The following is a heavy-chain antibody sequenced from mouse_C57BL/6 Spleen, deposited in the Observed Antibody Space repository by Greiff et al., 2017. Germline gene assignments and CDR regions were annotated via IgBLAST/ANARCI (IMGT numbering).Heavy chain of an antibody. Sequence: EVKVVESGGDLVKPGGSLKLSCAASGFTFSSYGMSWVRQTPDKRLEWVATISSGGSYTYYQDSVKGRFTITRDNAKNTLYLQMSSLKSEDTAMYYCARHEVYYNYDDWYFDVWGTGTTVTVSS. D-gene: IGHD2-4*01. CDR2: ISSGGSYT. CDR3: ARHEVYYNYDDWYFDV. J-gene: IGHJ1*03. CDR1: GFTFSSYG. V-gene: IGHV5-6*01.